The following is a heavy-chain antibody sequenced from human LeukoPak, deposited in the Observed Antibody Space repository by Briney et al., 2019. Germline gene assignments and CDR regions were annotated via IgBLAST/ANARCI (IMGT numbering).Heavy chain of an antibody. CDR1: GGSISSDY. CDR2: VYYSGST. CDR3: ARCATTYSSGWYTNLCDP. D-gene: IGHD6-19*01. J-gene: IGHJ5*02. V-gene: IGHV4-59*01. Sequence: SETLSLTCTVSGGSISSDYWCWIWHRPRRGRGWVGYVYYSGSTTYNPSLTRRVTISVAASKNKFSLKRKSVTAAATAVYYCARCATTYSSGWYTNLCDPWGQGNLVTVSS.